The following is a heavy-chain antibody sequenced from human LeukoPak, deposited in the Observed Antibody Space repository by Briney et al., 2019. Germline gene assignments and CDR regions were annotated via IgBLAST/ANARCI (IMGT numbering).Heavy chain of an antibody. J-gene: IGHJ5*01. V-gene: IGHV3-48*01. CDR3: ARDRSNWFDF. CDR1: GFTFSSYS. Sequence: PGGSLRLSCAASGFTFSSYSMNWVRQAPGKGLEWVSYIGSSSSTIYYADSVKGRFTISRDNAKNSLYLQMNSLRAEDTAVYYCARDRSNWFDFWGQGTLVTVSS. CDR2: IGSSSSTI.